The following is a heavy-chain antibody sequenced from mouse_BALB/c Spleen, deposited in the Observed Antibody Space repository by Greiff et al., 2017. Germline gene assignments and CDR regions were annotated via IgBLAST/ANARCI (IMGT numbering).Heavy chain of an antibody. CDR1: GYSITSGYY. V-gene: IGHV3-6*02. CDR2: ISYDGSN. Sequence: VQLQQSGPGLVKPSQSLSLTCSVTGYSITSGYYWNWIRQFPGNKLEWMGYISYDGSNNYNPSLKNRISITRDTSKNQFFLKLNSVTTEDTATYYCARSPLYYGSSPYYAMDYWGQGTSVTVSS. CDR3: ARSPLYYGSSPYYAMDY. D-gene: IGHD1-1*01. J-gene: IGHJ4*01.